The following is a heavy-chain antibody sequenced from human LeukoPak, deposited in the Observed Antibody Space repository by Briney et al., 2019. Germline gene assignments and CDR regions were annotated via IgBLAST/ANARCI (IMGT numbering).Heavy chain of an antibody. V-gene: IGHV4-59*08. CDR2: IFYSGGS. CDR1: GGXISSYY. D-gene: IGHD2-2*01. Sequence: SETLSLTCSVSGGXISSYYWSWIRQPPGKGLEWIGYIFYSGGSNYNPSLESRVTISVDTSKNHFSLKLSSVTAADTAVYYCARLGSTFDIWGQGTMVTVSS. J-gene: IGHJ3*02. CDR3: ARLGSTFDI.